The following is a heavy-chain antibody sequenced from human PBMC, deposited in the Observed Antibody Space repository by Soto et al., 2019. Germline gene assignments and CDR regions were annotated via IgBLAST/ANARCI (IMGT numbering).Heavy chain of an antibody. CDR3: SRVWGELSNWFDP. CDR2: IYYSGST. J-gene: IGHJ5*02. D-gene: IGHD1-26*01. Sequence: SLSLTCTVSGGSISSGHYYCSWIRQPTGKGLEWIGYIYYSGSTYYNPSLKSRVTISVGTSKNQFSLKLSSVTAADTAVYYCSRVWGELSNWFDPWGQGTLVTVSS. CDR1: GGSISSGHYY. V-gene: IGHV4-30-4*01.